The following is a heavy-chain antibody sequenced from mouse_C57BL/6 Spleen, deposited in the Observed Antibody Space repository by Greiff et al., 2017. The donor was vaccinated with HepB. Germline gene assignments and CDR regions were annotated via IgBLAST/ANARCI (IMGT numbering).Heavy chain of an antibody. Sequence: VQLQQSGAELVRPGASVTLSCKASGYTFTDYEMHWVKQTPVHGLEWIGAIDPETGGTAYNQKFKGKAILTADKSSSTAYMELRSLTSEDSAVYYCTGTTVVEYYFDYWGQGTTLTVSS. CDR2: IDPETGGT. V-gene: IGHV1-15*01. CDR3: TGTTVVEYYFDY. J-gene: IGHJ2*01. D-gene: IGHD1-1*01. CDR1: GYTFTDYE.